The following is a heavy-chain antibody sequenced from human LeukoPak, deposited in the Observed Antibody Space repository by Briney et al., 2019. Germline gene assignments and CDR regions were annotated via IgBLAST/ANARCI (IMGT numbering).Heavy chain of an antibody. J-gene: IGHJ6*03. D-gene: IGHD6-6*01. CDR1: GGSISSGGYY. Sequence: SETLSLTCTASGGSISSGGYYWSWIRQHPGKGLEWIGYIYYSGSTYYNPSLKSRVTISVDTSKNQFSLKLSSVTAADTAVYYCARMSIQDPAPYYYYYMDVWGKGTTVTVSS. V-gene: IGHV4-31*03. CDR3: ARMSIQDPAPYYYYYMDV. CDR2: IYYSGST.